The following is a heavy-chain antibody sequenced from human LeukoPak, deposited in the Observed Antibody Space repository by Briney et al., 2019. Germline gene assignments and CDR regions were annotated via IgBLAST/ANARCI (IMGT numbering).Heavy chain of an antibody. CDR3: AALSSSWSGRVFDY. V-gene: IGHV3-23*01. CDR2: ITSGGST. Sequence: PGGSLRLSCAASGFTFSTYAMTWVRQAPGKGLEWISTITSGGSTYYADSVKGRFTISRDNSKNTLYLQMNSLRAEDTAVYYCAALSSSWSGRVFDYWGQGTLVTVSS. D-gene: IGHD6-13*01. J-gene: IGHJ4*02. CDR1: GFTFSTYA.